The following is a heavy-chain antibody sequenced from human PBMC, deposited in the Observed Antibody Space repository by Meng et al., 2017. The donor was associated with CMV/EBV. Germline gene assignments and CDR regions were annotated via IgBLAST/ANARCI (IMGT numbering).Heavy chain of an antibody. J-gene: IGHJ4*02. CDR2: ISYDGSNK. V-gene: IGHV3-30-3*01. Sequence: QGQLVGSGGGVVQPGRSLRLSCAASGFTFSGYAMHWGRQAPGKGLEWVAVISYDGSNKYYADSVKGRFTISRDNSKNTLYLQMNSLRAEDTAVYYCARGGGVGALGYWGQGTLVTVSS. D-gene: IGHD1-26*01. CDR1: GFTFSGYA. CDR3: ARGGGVGALGY.